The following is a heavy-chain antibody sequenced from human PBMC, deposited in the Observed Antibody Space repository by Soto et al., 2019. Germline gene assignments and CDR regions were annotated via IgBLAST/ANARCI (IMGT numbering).Heavy chain of an antibody. CDR2: MSYSEST. D-gene: IGHD2-15*01. CDR1: GGSITTGGYY. CDR3: ARTKCSGGSCYSWSLDY. J-gene: IGHJ4*02. V-gene: IGHV4-31*03. Sequence: LSLTCTVSGGSITTGGYYWSWIRQLPGKGLEWIGHMSYSESTYYNPSLKSRVSISLDTSKNQFSLKLSFVTAADTAMYYCARTKCSGGSCYSWSLDYWGRGTPVTVSS.